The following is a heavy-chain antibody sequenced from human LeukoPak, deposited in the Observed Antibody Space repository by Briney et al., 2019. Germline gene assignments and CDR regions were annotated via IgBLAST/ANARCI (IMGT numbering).Heavy chain of an antibody. J-gene: IGHJ5*02. CDR3: ARDEMSSIAARGRFDP. D-gene: IGHD6-6*01. V-gene: IGHV3-11*04. CDR1: GFTFSDYY. Sequence: PGGSLRLSCAASGFTFSDYYMSWIRQAPGKGPEWVSYISSSGSTIYYADSVKGRFTISRDNAKNSLYLQMNSLRAEDTAVYYCARDEMSSIAARGRFDPWGQGTLVTVSS. CDR2: ISSSGSTI.